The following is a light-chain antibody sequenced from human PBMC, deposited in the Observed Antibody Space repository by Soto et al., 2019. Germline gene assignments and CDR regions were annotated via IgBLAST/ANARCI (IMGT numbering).Light chain of an antibody. CDR1: QGISSS. CDR2: AAS. V-gene: IGKV1-9*01. J-gene: IGKJ5*01. CDR3: QLLDSFPLT. Sequence: DIPLTQSQSFLSASLVDRVTIXWRASQGISSSLAWYQQKPGEAPKLLIYAASTLQSGVPSRFSGSGYGTEFTPTISSLQPEDFASYYCQLLDSFPLTFGQGTRLEIK.